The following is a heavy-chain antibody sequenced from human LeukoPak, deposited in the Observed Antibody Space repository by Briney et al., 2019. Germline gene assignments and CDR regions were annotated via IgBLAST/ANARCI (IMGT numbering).Heavy chain of an antibody. Sequence: PSETLSLTCTVSGVSMSSYYWSWIRQPAGKGLEWIGRFYTSGSTNYNPSLKSRVTMSVDTSKNQFSLKLSSVTAADTAVYYCARAGSSGYYWGYFDHWGQGTLVTVSS. CDR2: FYTSGST. D-gene: IGHD3-22*01. CDR3: ARAGSSGYYWGYFDH. CDR1: GVSMSSYY. J-gene: IGHJ4*02. V-gene: IGHV4-4*07.